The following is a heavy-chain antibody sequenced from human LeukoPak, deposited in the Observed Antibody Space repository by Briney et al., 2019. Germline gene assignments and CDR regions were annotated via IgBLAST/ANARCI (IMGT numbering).Heavy chain of an antibody. CDR3: ARQHGSGSYFTKPSYYFDY. J-gene: IGHJ4*02. V-gene: IGHV4-39*01. CDR2: IYYSGST. Sequence: PSETLSLTCTVSGGSISSSSYYWGWIRQPPGKGLEWIGSIYYSGSTYYNPSLKSRVTTSVDTSKNQFSLKLSSVTAADTAVYYCARQHGSGSYFTKPSYYFDYWGQGTLVTVSS. D-gene: IGHD3-10*01. CDR1: GGSISSSSYY.